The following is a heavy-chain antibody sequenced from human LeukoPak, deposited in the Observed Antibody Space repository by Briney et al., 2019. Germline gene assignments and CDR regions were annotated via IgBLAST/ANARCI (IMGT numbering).Heavy chain of an antibody. Sequence: SVKVSCKASGGTFSSYAISWVRQAPGQGLEWMGRIIPIFGTANYARKFQGRVTITTDESTSTAYMELSSLRSEDTAVYYCARASITIFGVDPSEDVWGKGTTVTVSS. J-gene: IGHJ6*04. CDR1: GGTFSSYA. V-gene: IGHV1-69*05. CDR3: ARASITIFGVDPSEDV. D-gene: IGHD3-3*01. CDR2: IIPIFGTA.